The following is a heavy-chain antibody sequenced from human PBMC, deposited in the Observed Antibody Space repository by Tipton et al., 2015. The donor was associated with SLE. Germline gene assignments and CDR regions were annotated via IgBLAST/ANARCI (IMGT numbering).Heavy chain of an antibody. Sequence: TLSLTCTVSGGSLSTYYWNWIRQPPGKGLEWIGFIFYSGNTNYNPSLKSRVTISVDTSKNQFSLKLSSVTAADTAVYYCAREESWYHYFDYWGQGTLVTVSS. CDR2: IFYSGNT. J-gene: IGHJ4*02. D-gene: IGHD6-13*01. CDR1: GGSLSTYY. CDR3: AREESWYHYFDY. V-gene: IGHV4-59*01.